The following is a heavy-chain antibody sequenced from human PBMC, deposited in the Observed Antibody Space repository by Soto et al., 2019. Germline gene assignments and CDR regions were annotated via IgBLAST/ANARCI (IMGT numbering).Heavy chain of an antibody. V-gene: IGHV1-18*01. CDR2: ISNYNGIT. CDR1: GYILTSYG. Sequence: QVQLVQSGAEVQKTGASVKVSCKASGYILTSYGISWVRQAPGEGLEWVGWISNYNGITNYAQKVQGRVTMTTDRSTSTAYMELRSLRSDDTAVYYCAESMGGSGTYVSWGQGTLVTVSS. D-gene: IGHD3-10*01. J-gene: IGHJ4*02. CDR3: AESMGGSGTYVS.